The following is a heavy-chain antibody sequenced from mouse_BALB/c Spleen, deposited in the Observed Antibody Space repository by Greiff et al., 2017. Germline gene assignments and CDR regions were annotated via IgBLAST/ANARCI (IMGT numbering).Heavy chain of an antibody. CDR2: IWAGGST. CDR1: GFSLTSYG. D-gene: IGHD2-1*01. CDR3: ARDLYGNYYFDY. V-gene: IGHV2-9*02. J-gene: IGHJ2*01. Sequence: VQLQESGPGLVAPSQSLSITCTVSGFSLTSYGVHWVRQPPGKGLEWLGVIWAGGSTNYNSALTSRLSISKDNSKSQVFLKMNSLQTDDTAMYYCARDLYGNYYFDYWGQGTTLTVSS.